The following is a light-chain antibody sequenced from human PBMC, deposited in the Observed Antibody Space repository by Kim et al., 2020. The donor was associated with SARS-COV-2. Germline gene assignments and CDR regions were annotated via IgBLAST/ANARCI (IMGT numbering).Light chain of an antibody. CDR2: KDD. V-gene: IGLV6-57*04. J-gene: IGLJ3*02. Sequence: NFMLTQPHSVSESPGKTVIISCTRSSGSIAGHYVHWYQQRPGSAPTTVIYKDDQRPSGVPDRFSGSIDTSSNSAPLTISGLKTEDEADYYCQSYDGSNSWVFGGGTQLTVL. CDR3: QSYDGSNSWV. CDR1: SGSIAGHY.